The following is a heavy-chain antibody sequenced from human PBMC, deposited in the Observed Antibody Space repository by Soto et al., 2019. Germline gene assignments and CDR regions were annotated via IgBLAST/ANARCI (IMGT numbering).Heavy chain of an antibody. CDR3: ANDGPGYSSSY. Sequence: QVQLVESGGGVVQPGRSLRLSCAASGFTFSSYGMHWVRQAPGKGLEWVAVISYDGSNKYYADSVKGRFTISRDNSKNTLYLQMNSLRSEDTAVYYCANDGPGYSSSYCGQGTLVTVSS. CDR2: ISYDGSNK. D-gene: IGHD6-13*01. CDR1: GFTFSSYG. V-gene: IGHV3-30*18. J-gene: IGHJ4*02.